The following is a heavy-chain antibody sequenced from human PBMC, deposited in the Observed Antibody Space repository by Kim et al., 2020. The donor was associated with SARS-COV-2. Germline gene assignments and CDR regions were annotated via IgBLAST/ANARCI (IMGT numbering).Heavy chain of an antibody. V-gene: IGHV3-20*04. CDR2: INWSGDST. Sequence: GGYLRLSCAASGFPFAKYGMMWIRQAQGKGLEWVAIINWSGDSTRYADSVEGRFTVSRYNATSNLYLQMNRLGAEDTAFYYCARFWFDSSSWYRYGLDVWGQGTTVTVS. CDR1: GFPFAKYG. J-gene: IGHJ6*02. CDR3: ARFWFDSSSWYRYGLDV. D-gene: IGHD6-13*01.